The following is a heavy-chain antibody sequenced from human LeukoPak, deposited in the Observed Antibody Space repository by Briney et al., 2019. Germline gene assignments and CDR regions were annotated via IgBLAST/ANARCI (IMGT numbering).Heavy chain of an antibody. D-gene: IGHD3-10*02. CDR2: IYYSGST. V-gene: IGHV4-39*07. J-gene: IGHJ4*02. Sequence: SETLSLTCTVSGGSISSSSYYWGWIRQPPGKGLEWIGSIYYSGSTYYNPSLKSRVTISVDTSKNQFSLKLSSVTAADTAVYYCARLFGELSYFDYWGQGTLVTVSS. CDR3: ARLFGELSYFDY. CDR1: GGSISSSSYY.